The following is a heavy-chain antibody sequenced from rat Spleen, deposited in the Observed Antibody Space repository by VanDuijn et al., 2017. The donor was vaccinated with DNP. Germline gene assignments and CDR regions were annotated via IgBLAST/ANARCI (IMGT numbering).Heavy chain of an antibody. J-gene: IGHJ2*01. CDR2: IHSDGSST. V-gene: IGHV5S10*01. CDR1: GFTFSDYN. CDR3: TTGSVWY. D-gene: IGHD5-1*01. Sequence: EVQLVESGGGLVQPGRSLKLSCAASGFTFSDYNMAWVRQAPKRGLEWITTIHSDGSSTYYRDSVKGRFTISRDNAKSTLYLQMDSLRSEDTATYYCTTGSVWYWGQGVMVTVSS.